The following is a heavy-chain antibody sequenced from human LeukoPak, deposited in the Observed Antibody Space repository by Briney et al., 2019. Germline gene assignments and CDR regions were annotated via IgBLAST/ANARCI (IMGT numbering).Heavy chain of an antibody. Sequence: GGSLRLSCAASGFTFSSYWMHWVRQAPGKGLVWVSRTNSDGSSTSYADSVKGRFTISRDNAKNTLYLQMNSLRAEDTAVYYCAREVNYDILTGSNWGQGTLVTVSS. V-gene: IGHV3-74*01. CDR2: TNSDGSST. CDR3: AREVNYDILTGSN. D-gene: IGHD3-9*01. J-gene: IGHJ4*02. CDR1: GFTFSSYW.